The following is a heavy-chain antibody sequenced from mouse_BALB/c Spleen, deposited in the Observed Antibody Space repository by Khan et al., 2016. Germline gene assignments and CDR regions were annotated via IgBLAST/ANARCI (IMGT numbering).Heavy chain of an antibody. CDR3: ARCGSLRGTYYHAMDY. J-gene: IGHJ4*01. D-gene: IGHD1-1*01. CDR2: ITYSGGT. V-gene: IGHV3-2*02. CDR1: GYSITSNYA. Sequence: VQLQESGPGLVKPSQSLSLTCTVTGYSITSNYAWNWIRQFPGNKLEWMGYITYSGGTSYNPSLKSRISITRDTSKNQFFLQLHSVTTEDTATYYCARCGSLRGTYYHAMDYWGQGTSVTVSS.